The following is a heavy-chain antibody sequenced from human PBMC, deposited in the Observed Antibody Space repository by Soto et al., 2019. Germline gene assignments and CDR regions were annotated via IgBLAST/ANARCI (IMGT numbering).Heavy chain of an antibody. CDR3: TRFPNPRGYSGYDLAYYYYYGMDV. CDR2: ISSKANSYAT. D-gene: IGHD5-12*01. Sequence: PAGTLRLSCAASGFTFSSSTMNWVRQASGNGLEWIGRISSKANSYATAYAASVKGRFTISRDYSKTTAYLQMNSLKTEDTVVYYCTRFPNPRGYSGYDLAYYYYYGMDVWGQGTTVTVSS. J-gene: IGHJ6*02. CDR1: GFTFSSST. V-gene: IGHV3-73*01.